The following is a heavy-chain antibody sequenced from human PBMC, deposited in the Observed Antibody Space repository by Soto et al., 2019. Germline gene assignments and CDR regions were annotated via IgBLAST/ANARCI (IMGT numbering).Heavy chain of an antibody. CDR1: GGLFSSYA. D-gene: IGHD3-22*01. J-gene: IGHJ4*02. V-gene: IGHV1-69*01. CDR3: ARGGSGYVWFNEF. CDR2: IIPVFSTA. Sequence: QAQLVQSGAEVKKPGSSVKVSCKASGGLFSSYAISWVRQAPGQGLEWMGGIIPVFSTAYYAQKFQGRVTITADESTNTAHMELSSLRSEDTSMYYCARGGSGYVWFNEFWGQGCLVTVSS.